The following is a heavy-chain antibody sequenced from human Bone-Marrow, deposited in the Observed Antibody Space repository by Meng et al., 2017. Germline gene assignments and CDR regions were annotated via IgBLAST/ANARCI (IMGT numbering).Heavy chain of an antibody. V-gene: IGHV3-74*01. CDR2: INRDESTK. CDR3: AREADPHPLPFDY. Sequence: GESLKISCAASGFTFRSYWMHRVRQAPGKGLVWVSCINRDESTKRYADSVKGRFTISRDNAKNTLYLQMNSLRAEDTAVYFCAREADPHPLPFDYWGQGALVTVSS. CDR1: GFTFRSYW. J-gene: IGHJ4*02.